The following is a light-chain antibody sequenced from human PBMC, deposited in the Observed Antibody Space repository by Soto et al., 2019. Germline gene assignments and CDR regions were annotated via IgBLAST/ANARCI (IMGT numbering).Light chain of an antibody. CDR3: QPRSNWPKT. CDR2: DAS. CDR1: QSVSSY. Sequence: EIVLTEGAATRSLSPGERGGRSWMASQSVSSYLAWYQQKPGQAPRLLIYDASNRATGIPARFSGSGSGTAFTITISSLPPEDFAVYYCQPRSNWPKTVGQVTQVEIK. J-gene: IGKJ1*01. V-gene: IGKV3-11*01.